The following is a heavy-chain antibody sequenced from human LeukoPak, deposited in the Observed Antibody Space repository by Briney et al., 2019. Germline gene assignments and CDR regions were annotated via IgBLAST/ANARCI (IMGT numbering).Heavy chain of an antibody. J-gene: IGHJ4*02. CDR1: GYTFTSHG. CDR3: VRDPTNTSGRYAYFDS. V-gene: IGHV1-18*01. D-gene: IGHD6-19*01. Sequence: ASVKVSCKASGYTFTSHGISWVRQAPGQGLEWMGWISCYNGDTKYAQNFQGRVTMSTDRSTTTAYMVLRSLRSDDTAVYYCVRDPTNTSGRYAYFDSWGQGTLVTVSS. CDR2: ISCYNGDT.